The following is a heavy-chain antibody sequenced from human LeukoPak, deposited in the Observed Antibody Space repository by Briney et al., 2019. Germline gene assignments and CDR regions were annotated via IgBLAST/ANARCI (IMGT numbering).Heavy chain of an antibody. V-gene: IGHV4-4*07. J-gene: IGHJ4*02. CDR3: ARDYYDSSGYYFHFDY. CDR1: GGSISSYY. Sequence: PSETLSLTCTVSGGSISSYYWSWIRQPAGKGLEWLGRIYTSGSTNYNPSLKSRVTMSVDTSKNQFSLKLSSVTAADTAVYYCARDYYDSSGYYFHFDYWGQGTLVTVSS. CDR2: IYTSGST. D-gene: IGHD3-22*01.